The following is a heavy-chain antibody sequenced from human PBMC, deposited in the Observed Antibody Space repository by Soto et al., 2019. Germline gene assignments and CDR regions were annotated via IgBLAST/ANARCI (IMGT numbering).Heavy chain of an antibody. Sequence: HLLESGGDLVQPGGSLTLSCVASGFNFNNFAMAWVRQSPGKGLEWVSLISDSGHTTTYADFVKGRFTLSRDNSRNMVYLRMNCLRGEDTAIYYCVKVYSSASEDSFDVWGRGTVVTVSS. V-gene: IGHV3-23*01. D-gene: IGHD3-22*01. CDR1: GFNFNNFA. J-gene: IGHJ3*01. CDR2: ISDSGHTT. CDR3: VKVYSSASEDSFDV.